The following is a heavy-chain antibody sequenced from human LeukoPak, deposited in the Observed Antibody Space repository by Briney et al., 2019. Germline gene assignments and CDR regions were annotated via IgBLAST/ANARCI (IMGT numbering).Heavy chain of an antibody. CDR2: INGNGAAT. D-gene: IGHD1-26*01. Sequence: PSETLSLTCTVSGGSISSGDYYWSWIRQPPGKGLEWVSTINGNGAATYYADSFKGRFLISRDDSKSTVYLRMNKLRVEDSGLYYCANGLAASGNFLLRDYYYFIDVWGKGTTVIVS. V-gene: IGHV3-23*01. CDR3: ANGLAASGNFLLRDYYYFIDV. J-gene: IGHJ6*03. CDR1: GGSISSGDYY.